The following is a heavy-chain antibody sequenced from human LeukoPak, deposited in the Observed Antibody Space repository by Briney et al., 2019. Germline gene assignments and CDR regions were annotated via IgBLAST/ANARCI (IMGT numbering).Heavy chain of an antibody. CDR2: IHQRRVDV. V-gene: IGHV1-2*02. D-gene: IGHD3-10*01. J-gene: IGHJ4*02. Sequence: AAVKVSCKTSGYSFTAFYIHWVRQAPGQGLEWMGWIHQRRVDVNYAQKFQGRVTMTRDTSISTAYLDLSSLRSDDTAVYYCARDGDYGTGSYYRGSIDSWGWGTPVTV. CDR3: ARDGDYGTGSYYRGSIDS. CDR1: GYSFTAFY.